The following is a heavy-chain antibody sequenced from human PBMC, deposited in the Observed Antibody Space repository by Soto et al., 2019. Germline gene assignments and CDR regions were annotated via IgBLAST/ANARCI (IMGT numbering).Heavy chain of an antibody. J-gene: IGHJ6*02. CDR2: IYYSGST. CDR1: GGSISSGDYY. D-gene: IGHD3-10*01. Sequence: QVQLPESGPGLVKPSQTMSLTCTVSGGSISSGDYYWSWIRQPPGKGLEWIGYIYYSGSTYYNPSLKSRVTISVDTSKNQFSLKLSSVTAADTAVYYCARNTYYYVSAWGMDVWCQGTTVTVSS. V-gene: IGHV4-30-4*01. CDR3: ARNTYYYVSAWGMDV.